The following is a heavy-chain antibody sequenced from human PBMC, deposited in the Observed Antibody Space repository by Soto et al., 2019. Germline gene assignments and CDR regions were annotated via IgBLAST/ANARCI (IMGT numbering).Heavy chain of an antibody. Sequence: SVKISCKDSGGTFSSYAISWGRQAPGQGLEWMGGIIPIFGTANYAHKFQGRATITTDKSTSPAYMELSSLRPEETAVYYSARDCSGGSCYSNSYYGMDVWGQGPTVTVSS. CDR1: GGTFSSYA. D-gene: IGHD2-15*01. CDR2: IIPIFGTA. V-gene: IGHV1-69*05. J-gene: IGHJ6*02. CDR3: ARDCSGGSCYSNSYYGMDV.